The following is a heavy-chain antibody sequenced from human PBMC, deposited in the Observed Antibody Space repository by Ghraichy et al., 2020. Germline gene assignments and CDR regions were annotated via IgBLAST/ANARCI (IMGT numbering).Heavy chain of an antibody. Sequence: SETLSLTCTVSGYSISSGYYWGWIRQPPGKGLEWIGSIYHSGSTYYNPSLKSRVTISVDTSKNQFSLKLSSVTAADTAVYYCARDLSSQYYYDSRRGPIDYWGQGTLVTVSS. CDR3: ARDLSSQYYYDSRRGPIDY. CDR2: IYHSGST. V-gene: IGHV4-38-2*02. CDR1: GYSISSGYY. D-gene: IGHD3-22*01. J-gene: IGHJ4*02.